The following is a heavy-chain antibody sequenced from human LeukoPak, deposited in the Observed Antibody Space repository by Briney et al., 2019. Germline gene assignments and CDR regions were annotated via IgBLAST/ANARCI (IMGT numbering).Heavy chain of an antibody. V-gene: IGHV4-59*01. Sequence: SETLSLTCTVSGGSISSYYWSWIRQPPGKGLEWIGYVYYSGTTNYIPSLKSRITISVDTSKNQFSLKLSSVTAADTAVYYCARHSGSSGYYRIDAFDIWGQGTMVTVSS. CDR3: ARHSGSSGYYRIDAFDI. D-gene: IGHD3-22*01. CDR2: VYYSGTT. CDR1: GGSISSYY. J-gene: IGHJ3*02.